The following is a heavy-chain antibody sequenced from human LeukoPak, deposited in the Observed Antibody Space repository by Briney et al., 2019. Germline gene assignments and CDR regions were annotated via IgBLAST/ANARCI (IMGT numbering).Heavy chain of an antibody. CDR2: INHSGST. V-gene: IGHV4-34*01. CDR1: GGSFSGYY. D-gene: IGHD6-19*01. CDR3: AIRVEGSSSWFDP. J-gene: IGHJ5*02. Sequence: SETLSLTCAVYGGSFSGYYWSWIRQPPGKGLEWIGEINHSGSTNYNPSLKSRVTMSVDTSKNQFSLKLSSVTAADTAVYYCAIRVEGSSSWFDPWGQGTLVTVSS.